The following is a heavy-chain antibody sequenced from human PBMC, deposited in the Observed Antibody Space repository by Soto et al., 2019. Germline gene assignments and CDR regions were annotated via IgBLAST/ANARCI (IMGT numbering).Heavy chain of an antibody. V-gene: IGHV1-24*01. J-gene: IGHJ4*02. CDR3: AKDGKGPHGGSYFDY. Sequence: GASVKVSCKASGYTLTELSMHWVRQAPGKGLEWMGGFDPEGGDTSYAQKFQGRVTMTEDTSIDTAYMELSSLRSEDTAVYYCAKDGKGPHGGSYFDYWGQGTLVTVSS. D-gene: IGHD1-26*01. CDR2: FDPEGGDT. CDR1: GYTLTELS.